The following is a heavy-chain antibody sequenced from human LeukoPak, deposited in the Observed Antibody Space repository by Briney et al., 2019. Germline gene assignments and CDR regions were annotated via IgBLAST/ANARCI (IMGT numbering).Heavy chain of an antibody. CDR2: IYPGDSDT. V-gene: IGHV5-51*01. Sequence: GESLKISCKGSGYSFTNYWIGWVRQMPGKGLEWMGIIYPGDSDTRYSPSFQGQVTISADKSINTAYLQWSSLKASDTAMYYCARRVTTIKGDFDYWGQGTLVTVSS. D-gene: IGHD4-11*01. CDR3: ARRVTTIKGDFDY. J-gene: IGHJ4*02. CDR1: GYSFTNYW.